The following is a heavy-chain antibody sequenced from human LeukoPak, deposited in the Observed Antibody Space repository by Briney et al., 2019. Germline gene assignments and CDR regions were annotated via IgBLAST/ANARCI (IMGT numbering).Heavy chain of an antibody. Sequence: GASVKVSCKASGYTFTSYDINWVRQATGQGLEWMGWMNPNSGSTGYAQKFQGRVTMTRDTSISTAYMELSSLRSEDTAVYYCARAPTSNWGFDYWGQGTLVTVSS. D-gene: IGHD7-27*01. CDR2: MNPNSGST. J-gene: IGHJ4*02. V-gene: IGHV1-8*01. CDR1: GYTFTSYD. CDR3: ARAPTSNWGFDY.